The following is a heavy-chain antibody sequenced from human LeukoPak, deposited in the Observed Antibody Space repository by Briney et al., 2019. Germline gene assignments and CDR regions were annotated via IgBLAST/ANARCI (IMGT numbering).Heavy chain of an antibody. D-gene: IGHD3-3*01. J-gene: IGHJ6*02. CDR2: MNPNSGNT. CDR1: GYTFTSYD. V-gene: IGHV1-8*01. Sequence: AASVKVSCKASGYTFTSYDINWVRQATGQGLEWMGWMNPNSGNTGYAQKFQGRVTMTRNTSISTAYMELSSLRSEDTAVYYCARGLTYYDFWSGYGMDVWGQGTTVTVSS. CDR3: ARGLTYYDFWSGYGMDV.